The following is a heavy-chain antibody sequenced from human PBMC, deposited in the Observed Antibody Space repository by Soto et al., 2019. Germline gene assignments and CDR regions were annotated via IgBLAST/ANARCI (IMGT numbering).Heavy chain of an antibody. CDR2: IIPIFGTA. J-gene: IGHJ4*02. CDR3: ARAEMATNPFDY. V-gene: IGHV1-69*13. Sequence: SVKVSCKASRGTFSSYAIRWVRQAPGQGLEWMGGIIPIFGTANYAQKFQGRVTITADESTSTAYMELSSLTSEDTAVYYCARAEMATNPFDYWGQGTLVTVS. D-gene: IGHD5-12*01. CDR1: RGTFSSYA.